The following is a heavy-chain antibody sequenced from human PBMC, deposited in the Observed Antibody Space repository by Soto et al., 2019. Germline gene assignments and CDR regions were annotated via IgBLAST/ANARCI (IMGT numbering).Heavy chain of an antibody. D-gene: IGHD4-17*01. CDR2: ISYDGSNK. V-gene: IGHV3-30-3*01. CDR3: ARGGDTVTTIDFDY. Sequence: GGSLRLSCAASGFTFSSYAMHWVRQAPGKGLEWVAVISYDGSNKYYADSVKGRFTISRDNSKNTLYLQMNSLRAEDTAVYYCARGGDTVTTIDFDYWGQGTLVTVSS. J-gene: IGHJ4*02. CDR1: GFTFSSYA.